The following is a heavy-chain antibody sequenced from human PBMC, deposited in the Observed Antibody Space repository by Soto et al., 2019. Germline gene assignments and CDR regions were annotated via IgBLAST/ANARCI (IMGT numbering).Heavy chain of an antibody. J-gene: IGHJ5*02. CDR2: ISAYNGNT. D-gene: IGHD6-19*01. V-gene: IGHV1-18*04. CDR1: GYTFTSYG. Sequence: QVQLVQSGAEVKKPGASVKVSCKASGYTFTSYGISWVRQAPGQGLEWMGCISAYNGNTNYAQKLQGRATMTRDTATSTAYMELRSLRSDDTAVYYCAGALGDSSGWYNWFDPWGQGTLVTVSS. CDR3: AGALGDSSGWYNWFDP.